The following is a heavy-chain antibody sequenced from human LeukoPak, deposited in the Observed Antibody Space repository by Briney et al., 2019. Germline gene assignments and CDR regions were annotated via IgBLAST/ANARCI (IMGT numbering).Heavy chain of an antibody. CDR3: AREDSSGNWFDA. D-gene: IGHD6-19*01. V-gene: IGHV3-7*01. Sequence: GGSLRLPCAASGFLFSSYWMSWVRQAPGKGLEWVANIKLDGSEKYYLDSVKGRFTISRDNAKNSLYLQMNSLRAEDTAVYYCAREDSSGNWFDAWGQGTRVTVSS. J-gene: IGHJ5*02. CDR1: GFLFSSYW. CDR2: IKLDGSEK.